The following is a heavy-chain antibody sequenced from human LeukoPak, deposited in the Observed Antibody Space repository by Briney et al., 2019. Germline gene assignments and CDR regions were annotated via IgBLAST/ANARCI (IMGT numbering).Heavy chain of an antibody. CDR2: IYYSGST. D-gene: IGHD3-9*01. CDR1: GGSIRSYY. CDR3: AREDDVLADNAFDI. V-gene: IGHV4-59*01. Sequence: SETLSLTCTVSGGSIRSYYWSWIRQPPGKGLEWIGYIYYSGSTNYNPSLKSRVTISVDTSKNQFSLKLSSVTAADTAVYYCAREDDVLADNAFDIWGQGTMVTVSS. J-gene: IGHJ3*02.